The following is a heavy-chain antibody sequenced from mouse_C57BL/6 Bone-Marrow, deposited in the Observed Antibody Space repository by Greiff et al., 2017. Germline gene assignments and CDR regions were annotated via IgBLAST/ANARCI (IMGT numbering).Heavy chain of an antibody. CDR1: GYAFSSSW. V-gene: IGHV1-82*01. CDR3: AREYGYFYAMDY. Sequence: QVQLQQSGPELVKPGASVKISCKASGYAFSSSWMNWVKQRPGKGLEWIGRIYPGDGDTNYNGKFKGKATLTADKSSSKAYMQLSSLTAEDSAVYFCAREYGYFYAMDYGGQGTSVTVSS. D-gene: IGHD2-10*02. CDR2: IYPGDGDT. J-gene: IGHJ4*01.